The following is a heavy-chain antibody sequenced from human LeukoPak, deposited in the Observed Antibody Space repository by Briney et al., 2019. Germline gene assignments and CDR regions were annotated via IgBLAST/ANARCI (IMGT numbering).Heavy chain of an antibody. CDR2: MNPNSGNT. CDR3: ARVEDYYDSSGYFDWFDP. V-gene: IGHV1-8*02. D-gene: IGHD3-22*01. J-gene: IGHJ5*02. Sequence: ASVKVSCKASGYTFTGYYMHWVRQAPGQGLEWMGWMNPNSGNTGYAQKFQGRVAMTRNTSISTAYMELSSLRSEDTAVYYCARVEDYYDSSGYFDWFDPWGQGTLVTVSS. CDR1: GYTFTGYY.